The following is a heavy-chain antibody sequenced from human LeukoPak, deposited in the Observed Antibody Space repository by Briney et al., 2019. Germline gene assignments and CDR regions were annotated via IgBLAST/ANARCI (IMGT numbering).Heavy chain of an antibody. CDR2: ISGSGGST. J-gene: IGHJ4*02. CDR3: ARDPINIATAGTGFDY. V-gene: IGHV3-23*01. D-gene: IGHD6-13*01. Sequence: PGGTLRLSCAASGFTFSTYAMNWVRQAPGKGLEWVSAISGSGGSTYYADSVKGRFTISRDNAKNSLYLQMNSLRVEDTAVYYCARDPINIATAGTGFDYWGQGTLVTVSS. CDR1: GFTFSTYA.